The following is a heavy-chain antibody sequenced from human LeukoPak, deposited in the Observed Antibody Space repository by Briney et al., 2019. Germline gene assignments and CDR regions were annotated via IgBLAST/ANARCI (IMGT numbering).Heavy chain of an antibody. Sequence: GGSLRLSCAASGFTFSSYAMSWVRQAPGKGLEWVSAISGSGGSTYYADSLKGRFTISRDNSKNTLYLQMNSLRAEDTAVYYCAKVGDGYNSIDYWGQGTLVTVSS. CDR3: AKVGDGYNSIDY. V-gene: IGHV3-23*01. J-gene: IGHJ4*02. CDR1: GFTFSSYA. D-gene: IGHD5-24*01. CDR2: ISGSGGST.